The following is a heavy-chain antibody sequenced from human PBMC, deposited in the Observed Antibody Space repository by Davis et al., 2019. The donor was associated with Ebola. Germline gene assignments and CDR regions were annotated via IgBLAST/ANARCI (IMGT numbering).Heavy chain of an antibody. J-gene: IGHJ4*02. CDR3: ARVVKGTVVAPFDY. CDR1: GGSISSSSYY. V-gene: IGHV4-39*07. D-gene: IGHD4-23*01. CDR2: IYYSGST. Sequence: MPSETLSLTCTVSGGSISSSSYYWGRIRQPPGKGLEWIGSIYYSGSTYYNPSLKSRVTISVDTSKNQFSLKLSSVTAADTAVYYCARVVKGTVVAPFDYWGQGTLVTVSS.